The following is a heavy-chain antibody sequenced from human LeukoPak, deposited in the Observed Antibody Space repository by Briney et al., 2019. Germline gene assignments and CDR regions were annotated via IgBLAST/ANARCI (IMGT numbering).Heavy chain of an antibody. D-gene: IGHD2-15*01. V-gene: IGHV3-7*01. J-gene: IGHJ4*02. CDR1: GFTFSSYW. CDR3: AREYESGGGGIYYFDY. CDR2: IKQDGSEK. Sequence: GGSLRLSCAASGFTFSSYWMSWVRQAPGKGLEWVANIKQDGSEKYYVDSVKGRFTISRDNAKNSLYLQMNSLRAEDTAVYYCAREYESGGGGIYYFDYWGQGTLVTVSS.